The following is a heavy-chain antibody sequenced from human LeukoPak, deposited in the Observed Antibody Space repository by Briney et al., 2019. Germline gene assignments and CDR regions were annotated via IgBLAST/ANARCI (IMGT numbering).Heavy chain of an antibody. CDR1: GYTFSSYD. Sequence: ASVKVSCKASGYTFSSYDINWVRQATGQGLEWMGWMNPNSGNTDYAQRFQGRVTMTRNTSISTAYMELSSLRSEDTAVYYCARDYGGSSGWFDPWGQGTLVTVSS. D-gene: IGHD4-23*01. CDR3: ARDYGGSSGWFDP. V-gene: IGHV1-8*01. CDR2: MNPNSGNT. J-gene: IGHJ5*02.